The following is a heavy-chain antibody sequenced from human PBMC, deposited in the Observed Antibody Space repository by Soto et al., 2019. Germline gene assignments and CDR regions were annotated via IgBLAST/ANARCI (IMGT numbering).Heavy chain of an antibody. CDR1: GGTFSNYV. D-gene: IGHD1-7*01. CDR3: ARDMTRTVVPYFDF. J-gene: IGHJ4*02. CDR2: IIPISGAA. V-gene: IGHV1-69*06. Sequence: QVQLVQSGAEVKKPGSSVKVSCKASGGTFSNYVVNWVRQAPGQGLEWMGRIIPISGAANYAKKFQGRVTITADKSTSTSDMELSSLISEDTAVYYGARDMTRTVVPYFDFWGQGTLVTVSS.